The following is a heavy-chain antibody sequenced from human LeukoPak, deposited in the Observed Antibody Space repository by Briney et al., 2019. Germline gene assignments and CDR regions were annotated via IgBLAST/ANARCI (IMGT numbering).Heavy chain of an antibody. D-gene: IGHD3-10*01. V-gene: IGHV4-59*01. CDR3: ARDGGYGSGAFDI. CDR2: ICYSGST. CDR1: GGSISSYY. Sequence: PETLSLTCTVSGGSISSYYWSWIRQPPGKGLEWIGYICYSGSTNYNPSLKSRVTISVDTSKNQFSLKLSSVTAADTAVYYCARDGGYGSGAFDIWGQGTMVTVSS. J-gene: IGHJ3*02.